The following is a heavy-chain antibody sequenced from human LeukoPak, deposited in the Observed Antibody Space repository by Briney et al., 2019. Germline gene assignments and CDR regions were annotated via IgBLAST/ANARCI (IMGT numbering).Heavy chain of an antibody. CDR1: GDSISSYY. J-gene: IGHJ6*03. CDR2: IFTSGST. CDR3: ARVDVGFYDFWSGPFKYYYYYYMDV. V-gene: IGHV4-4*07. D-gene: IGHD3-3*01. Sequence: PSETLSLTCNVSGDSISSYYWTWIRQPAGKGLQWIGRIFTSGSTSYNPSLKSRLTISLDMSKNQFSLKLTSVTAADTAVYYCARVDVGFYDFWSGPFKYYYYYYMDVWGKGTTVTVSS.